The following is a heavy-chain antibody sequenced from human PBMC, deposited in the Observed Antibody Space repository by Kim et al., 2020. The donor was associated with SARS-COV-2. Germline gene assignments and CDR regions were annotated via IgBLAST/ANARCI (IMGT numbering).Heavy chain of an antibody. CDR1: GFTFSSYA. V-gene: IGHV3-23*01. Sequence: GGSLRLSCAASGFTFSSYAMSWVRQAPGKGLEWVSAISGSGGSTYYADSVKGRFTISRDNSKNTLYLQMNSLRAEDTAVYYCARDKDGDYTPSRYVQHWGQGTLVTVSS. CDR3: ARDKDGDYTPSRYVQH. D-gene: IGHD4-17*01. CDR2: ISGSGGST. J-gene: IGHJ1*01.